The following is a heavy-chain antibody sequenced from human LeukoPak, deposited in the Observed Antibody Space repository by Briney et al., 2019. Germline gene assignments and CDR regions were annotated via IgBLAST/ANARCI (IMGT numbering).Heavy chain of an antibody. CDR1: GFTFSSYA. J-gene: IGHJ4*02. V-gene: IGHV3-23*01. Sequence: PGGSLRLSCAASGFTFSSYAMSRVRQAPGKGLEWVSAISGSGGSTYYADSVKGRFTISRDNSKNTLYLQMNSLRAEDTAVYYCAKDPRPRIGYCSGGSCFVDYWGQGTLVTVSS. D-gene: IGHD2-15*01. CDR3: AKDPRPRIGYCSGGSCFVDY. CDR2: ISGSGGST.